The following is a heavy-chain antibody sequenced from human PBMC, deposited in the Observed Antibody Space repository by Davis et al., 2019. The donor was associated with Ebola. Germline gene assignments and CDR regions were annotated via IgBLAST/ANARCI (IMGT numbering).Heavy chain of an antibody. CDR2: IYPSDSDT. CDR3: ARLYGPGHYLNWYFNL. Sequence: GESLKISCKASGYSFTTYWIAWVRQKPGKGLEWMGMIYPSDSDTRYSPSFQGQVIISADESISTAYLQWNTLQASDTAVYYCARLYGPGHYLNWYFNLWGRGTLVTVSS. D-gene: IGHD3-10*01. CDR1: GYSFTTYW. V-gene: IGHV5-51*01. J-gene: IGHJ2*01.